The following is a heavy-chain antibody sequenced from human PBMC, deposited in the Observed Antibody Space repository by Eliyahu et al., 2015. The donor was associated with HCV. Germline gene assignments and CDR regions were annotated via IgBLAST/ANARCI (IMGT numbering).Heavy chain of an antibody. Sequence: QVQLQQWGAGLLKPSETLSLTCAVYGGSFXGXYXXWIRQPPGKGLEWIGEINXSGSTNXXPSLKSRVTISVDTSKNQFSLKLSSVTAADTAVYYCARVVGAGFWSGYSRYYYYYGMDVWGQGTTVTVSS. CDR1: GGSFXGXY. CDR2: INXSGST. CDR3: ARVVGAGFWSGYSRYYYYYGMDV. J-gene: IGHJ6*02. D-gene: IGHD3-3*01. V-gene: IGHV4-34*01.